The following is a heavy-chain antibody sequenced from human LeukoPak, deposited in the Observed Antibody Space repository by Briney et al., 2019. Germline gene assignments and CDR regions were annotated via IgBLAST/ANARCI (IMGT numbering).Heavy chain of an antibody. CDR1: GCTFSSYG. D-gene: IGHD6-13*01. V-gene: IGHV3-30*03. CDR2: ISYHGHKT. Sequence: SLTLSCTASGCTFSSYGLHWVRQAPAQGLEWVQVISYHGHKTYHEVSVNGRFTISRDNYKSTLYLQINSLRAEDTAVYYCAIPAPGTLHGMAVWGQGPTVTVSS. CDR3: AIPAPGTLHGMAV. J-gene: IGHJ6*01.